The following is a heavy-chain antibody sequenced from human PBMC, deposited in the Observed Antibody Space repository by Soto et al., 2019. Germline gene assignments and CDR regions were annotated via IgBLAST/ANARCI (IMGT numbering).Heavy chain of an antibody. CDR1: GGSISSYY. CDR2: IYYSGST. CDR3: ARAYGSGSSDYYYGMDV. Sequence: SETLSLTCTVSGGSISSYYWSWIRQPPGKGLEWIGYIYYSGSTNYNPSLKSRVTISVDTSKNQFSLKLSSVTAADTAVYYCARAYGSGSSDYYYGMDVWGQGTAVTVSS. D-gene: IGHD3-10*01. J-gene: IGHJ6*02. V-gene: IGHV4-59*01.